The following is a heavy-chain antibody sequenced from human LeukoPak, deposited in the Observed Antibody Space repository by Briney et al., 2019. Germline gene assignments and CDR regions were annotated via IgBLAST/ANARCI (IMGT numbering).Heavy chain of an antibody. D-gene: IGHD2-21*02. CDR1: GFTFSSYA. CDR2: VKSDGSST. J-gene: IGHJ4*02. CDR3: ASDGFLGPVTAYLDY. V-gene: IGHV3-74*01. Sequence: PGGSLRLSCAASGFTFSSYAMHWVRQAPGKGLVWVSRVKSDGSSTSYADSVKGRFTISRDNARNTLYLQMNGLRAEDTAVYYCASDGFLGPVTAYLDYWGQGTPVTDSS.